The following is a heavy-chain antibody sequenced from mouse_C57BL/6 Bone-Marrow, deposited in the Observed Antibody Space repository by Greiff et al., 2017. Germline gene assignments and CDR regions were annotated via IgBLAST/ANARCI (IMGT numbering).Heavy chain of an antibody. CDR3: ARHETYYSNDGAY. CDR1: GFTFSSYC. J-gene: IGHJ3*01. D-gene: IGHD2-5*01. CDR2: ISSGGSYT. Sequence: DVMLVESGGDLVKPGGSLKLSCAASGFTFSSYCMSWVRQTPDKRLEWVATISSGGSYTYYPDSVTGRITISRDNDKNTRYLQMSSLKSEDTAMYYCARHETYYSNDGAYWGQGTLVTVSA. V-gene: IGHV5-6*02.